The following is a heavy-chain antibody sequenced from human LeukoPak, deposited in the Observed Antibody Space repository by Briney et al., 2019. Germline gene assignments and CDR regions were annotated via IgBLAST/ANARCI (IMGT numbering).Heavy chain of an antibody. CDR2: IIPILGIA. Sequence: GSSVKVSCKASGGTFSSYAISWVRQAPGQGLEWMGRIIPILGIANYAQKFQGRVTITADKSTSTAYMELSSLRPEDTAVYYCAREGIGGSYLSLIDYWGQGTLVTVSS. CDR3: AREGIGGSYLSLIDY. CDR1: GGTFSSYA. D-gene: IGHD1-26*01. V-gene: IGHV1-69*04. J-gene: IGHJ4*02.